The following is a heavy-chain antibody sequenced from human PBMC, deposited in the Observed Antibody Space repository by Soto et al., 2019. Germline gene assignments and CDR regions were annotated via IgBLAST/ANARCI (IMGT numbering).Heavy chain of an antibody. J-gene: IGHJ5*02. Sequence: ASVKVSCKASGGTFSSYAISWVRQAPGQGLEWMGGIIPIFGTANYAQKFQGRVTITADESTSTAYMELSSLRSEDTAVYYCAREEAEAAGEYNWFDPWGQGTLVTVSS. CDR2: IIPIFGTA. V-gene: IGHV1-69*13. CDR3: AREEAEAAGEYNWFDP. D-gene: IGHD6-13*01. CDR1: GGTFSSYA.